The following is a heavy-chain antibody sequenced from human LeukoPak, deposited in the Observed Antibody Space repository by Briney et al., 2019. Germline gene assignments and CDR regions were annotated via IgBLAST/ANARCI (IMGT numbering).Heavy chain of an antibody. CDR3: ARDMANLRFLEWFRFDP. CDR1: GYTFTSYG. V-gene: IGHV1-18*01. Sequence: ASVKVSCKASGYTFTSYGISWVRQAPGQGLEWMGWISAYNGSTNYAQKLQGRVTMTTDTSTSTAYMELRSLRSDDTAVYYCARDMANLRFLEWFRFDPWGQGTLVTVSS. D-gene: IGHD3-3*01. CDR2: ISAYNGST. J-gene: IGHJ5*02.